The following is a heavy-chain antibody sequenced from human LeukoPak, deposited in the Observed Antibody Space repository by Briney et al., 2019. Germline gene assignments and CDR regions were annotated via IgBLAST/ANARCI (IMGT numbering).Heavy chain of an antibody. CDR2: ISYDGSHK. CDR1: GFTFSSYA. Sequence: PGGSLRLSCAASGFTFSSYAMHWVRPAPGKGLAWVAVISYDGSHKYYADSVKGRFTISRDSSKSTLYLQMNSLRAEDTAVYYCARGLRGVSISLSGDYWGQGTLVTVSS. CDR3: ARGLRGVSISLSGDY. J-gene: IGHJ4*02. V-gene: IGHV3-30*04. D-gene: IGHD3-3*01.